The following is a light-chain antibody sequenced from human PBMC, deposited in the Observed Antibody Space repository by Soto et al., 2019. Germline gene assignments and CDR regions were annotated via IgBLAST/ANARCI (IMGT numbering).Light chain of an antibody. CDR3: QQYNTYPWT. CDR2: KAS. J-gene: IGKJ1*01. V-gene: IGKV1-5*03. CDR1: QSISNW. Sequence: DIQMTQSPSTLSASVGDRVTITCRASQSISNWLAWYQQKPGKAPNLLIYKASSLESGVPSRFSGSGSGTEFTLTISSLQPDDFAIYYCQQYNTYPWTFGQGTKVEIK.